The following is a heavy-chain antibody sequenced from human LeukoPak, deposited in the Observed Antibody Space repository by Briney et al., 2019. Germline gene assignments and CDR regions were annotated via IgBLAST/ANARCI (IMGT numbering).Heavy chain of an antibody. CDR3: ARVGEYYYYYYMDV. CDR1: GGSISSGSYY. V-gene: IGHV4-61*02. J-gene: IGHJ6*03. CDR2: IYTSGSA. Sequence: PSQTLPLTCTVSGGSISSGSYYWSWIRQPAGKGLEWIGRIYTSGSASYNPSLKSRVTISVDTSKTQFSLKLSSVTAADTAVYYCARVGEYYYYYYMDVWGKGTTVTVSS. D-gene: IGHD3-10*01.